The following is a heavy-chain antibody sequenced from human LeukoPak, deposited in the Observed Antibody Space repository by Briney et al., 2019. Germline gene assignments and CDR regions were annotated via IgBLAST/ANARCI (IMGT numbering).Heavy chain of an antibody. CDR1: GGSFSGYY. CDR3: ARHDTYSNYPS. CDR2: INHSGST. Sequence: PSETLSLTCAVYGGSFSGYYWSWIRQPPGKGLEWIGKINHSGSTNYNPSLKSRVTISVDTSKNQFSLKLSSVTAADTAVYYCARHDTYSNYPSWGQGTLVTVSS. J-gene: IGHJ4*02. D-gene: IGHD4-11*01. V-gene: IGHV4-34*01.